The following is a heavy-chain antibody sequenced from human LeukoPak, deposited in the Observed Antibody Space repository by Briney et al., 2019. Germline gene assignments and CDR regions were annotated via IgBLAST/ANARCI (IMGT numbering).Heavy chain of an antibody. CDR3: ARLYYYGSGSSAAHVYYFDY. CDR1: GFTFTSSA. CDR2: IVVGSGNT. J-gene: IGHJ4*02. V-gene: IGHV1-58*01. Sequence: GASVKVSCKASGFTFTSSAVQWVRQARGQRLEWIGWIVVGSGNTNYAQKFQGRVTITRNTSISTAYMELSSLRPEDTAVYYCARLYYYGSGSSAAHVYYFDYWGQGTLVTVSS. D-gene: IGHD3-10*01.